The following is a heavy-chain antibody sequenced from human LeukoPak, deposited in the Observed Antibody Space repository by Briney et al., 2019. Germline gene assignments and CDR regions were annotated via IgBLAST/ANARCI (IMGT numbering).Heavy chain of an antibody. CDR1: GFTFSSYE. D-gene: IGHD1-7*01. J-gene: IGHJ6*04. CDR3: ARAGTSDYYGMHV. V-gene: IGHV3-48*03. Sequence: GGSLRLSCAASGFTFSSYEMNWVRQAPGKGLEWVSYISSSGSTIYYADSVKGRFTISRDNAKNSLYLQMNSLRAEDTAVYYCARAGTSDYYGMHVWGKGTTVTVSS. CDR2: ISSSGSTI.